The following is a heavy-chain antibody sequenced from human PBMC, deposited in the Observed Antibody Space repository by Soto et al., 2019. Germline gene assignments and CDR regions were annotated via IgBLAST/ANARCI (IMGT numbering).Heavy chain of an antibody. CDR2: IYYSGST. CDR3: ARGSDQQLVDGYYYYYYGMDV. CDR1: GFSISSGGYY. D-gene: IGHD6-13*01. J-gene: IGHJ6*02. V-gene: IGHV4-31*03. Sequence: TLSLTCTVSGFSISSGGYYWIWIRQHPGKGLEWIGYIYYSGSTYYNPSLKSRVTISVDTSKNQFSLKLSSVTAADTAVYYCARGSDQQLVDGYYYYYYGMDVWGQGTTVTVSS.